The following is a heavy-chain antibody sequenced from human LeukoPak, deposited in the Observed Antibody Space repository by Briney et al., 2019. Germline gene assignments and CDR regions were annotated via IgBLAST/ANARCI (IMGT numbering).Heavy chain of an antibody. J-gene: IGHJ4*02. D-gene: IGHD3-22*01. CDR1: GYTFTGYY. Sequence: ASVKVSCKASGYTFTGYYMHWVRQAPGQGLEWMGWINPNSGGTNYAQKFQGRVTMTRDASISTAYMELSRLRSDDTAVYYCARSPLYDSSGYSLDYWGQETLVTVSS. CDR2: INPNSGGT. V-gene: IGHV1-2*02. CDR3: ARSPLYDSSGYSLDY.